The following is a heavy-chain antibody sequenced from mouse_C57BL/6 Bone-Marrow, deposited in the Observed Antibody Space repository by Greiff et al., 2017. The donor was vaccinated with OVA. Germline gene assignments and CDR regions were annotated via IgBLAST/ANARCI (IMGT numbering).Heavy chain of an antibody. D-gene: IGHD1-1*01. Sequence: EVKLMESGAELVRPGASVKLSCTASGFTIKDDYMHWVKQRLEQGLEWIGWIDPANGDTEYDSKFQGKATITADTSSNTAYLQLISRTSEDTSVYYCTTPYDYGSSCAWFAYWGQGTLVTVSA. V-gene: IGHV14-4*01. CDR3: TTPYDYGSSCAWFAY. CDR2: IDPANGDT. J-gene: IGHJ3*01. CDR1: GFTIKDDY.